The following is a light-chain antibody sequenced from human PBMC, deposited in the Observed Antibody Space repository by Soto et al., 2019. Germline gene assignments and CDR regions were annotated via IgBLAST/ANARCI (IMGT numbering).Light chain of an antibody. CDR1: QTMNSY. CDR2: GAS. Sequence: DIQMTQSPSSLSASVGDRVTITCRASQTMNSYLNWYQHKPGRAPNLLIYGASILESGVPSRFSGNKSGTDFTFTISSLQPEDFATYYCQQSYRTPYTFGQGTKVDIK. CDR3: QQSYRTPYT. J-gene: IGKJ2*01. V-gene: IGKV1-39*01.